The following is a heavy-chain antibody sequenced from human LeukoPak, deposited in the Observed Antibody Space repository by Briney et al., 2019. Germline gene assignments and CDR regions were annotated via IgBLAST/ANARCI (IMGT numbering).Heavy chain of an antibody. Sequence: VAPVKVSCKVSGYTFTDYYMHWVQQAPGKGLEWMGLVDPEDGETIYAEKFQGRVTITADTSTDTAYMELSSLRSEDTAVYYCATGLVVGASDAFDIWGQGTMVTVSS. CDR3: ATGLVVGASDAFDI. J-gene: IGHJ3*02. D-gene: IGHD1-26*01. V-gene: IGHV1-69-2*01. CDR2: VDPEDGET. CDR1: GYTFTDYY.